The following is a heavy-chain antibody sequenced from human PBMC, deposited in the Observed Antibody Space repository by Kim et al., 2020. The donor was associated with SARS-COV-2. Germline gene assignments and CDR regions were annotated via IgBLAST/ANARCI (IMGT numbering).Heavy chain of an antibody. V-gene: IGHV1-18*01. D-gene: IGHD4-17*01. CDR2: T. J-gene: IGHJ5*02. CDR3: ARDGDAYGDFVS. Sequence: TDDAQNCQGRVTMTADTSTSTAYMELRSLKSDDTAVYYCARDGDAYGDFVSWGQGTLVTVSS.